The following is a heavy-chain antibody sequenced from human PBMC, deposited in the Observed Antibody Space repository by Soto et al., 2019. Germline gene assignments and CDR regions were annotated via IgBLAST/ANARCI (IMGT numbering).Heavy chain of an antibody. CDR3: AKDQASGQGSFDS. J-gene: IGHJ4*02. V-gene: IGHV3-30*18. CDR2: ISYDGSNQ. Sequence: GGSLRLSCAASGFTFNIYGMHWVRQAPDKGLEWVALISYDGSNQYYADSVKGRFTISRDNSKNTLSLQMNSLRADDTAVYYCAKDQASGQGSFDSWGQGTLVTVSS. CDR1: GFTFNIYG.